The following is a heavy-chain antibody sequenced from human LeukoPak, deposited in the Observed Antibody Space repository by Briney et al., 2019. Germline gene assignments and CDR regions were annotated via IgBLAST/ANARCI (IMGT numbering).Heavy chain of an antibody. D-gene: IGHD3-3*01. CDR3: QSRFLEWLLDY. CDR2: IYYGGYT. J-gene: IGHJ4*02. Sequence: SETLSLTCTVSGGSISSNNYYWGWIRQPPGKGLEWIGSIYYGGYTYYNPSLKSRVTISVDTSKNQFSLKLSSVTAADTAIYYCQSRFLEWLLDYWGQGTLVTVSS. CDR1: GGSISSNNYY. V-gene: IGHV4-39*01.